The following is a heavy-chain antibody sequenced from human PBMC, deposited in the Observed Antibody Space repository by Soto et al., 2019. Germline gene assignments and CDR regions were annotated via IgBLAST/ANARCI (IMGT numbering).Heavy chain of an antibody. V-gene: IGHV3-48*02. CDR2: IGPDSSPI. CDR1: GFIFNSQN. CDR3: ARDPMDV. Sequence: GGSLRLSCVTSGFIFNSQNMNWVRQAPGNGPEWLSYIGPDSSPIKYADSVRGRFIISRDNAKNSLYLQMNSLRDEDTAVYYCARDPMDVWGQGTTVTVSS. J-gene: IGHJ6*02.